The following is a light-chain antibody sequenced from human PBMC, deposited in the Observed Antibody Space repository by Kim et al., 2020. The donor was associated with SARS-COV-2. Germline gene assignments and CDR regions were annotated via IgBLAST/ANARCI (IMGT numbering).Light chain of an antibody. V-gene: IGKV1-39*01. J-gene: IGKJ3*01. Sequence: SVGDRVTITGRASQSISSYLNWYQQKPGKAPKLLIYAASSLQSGVPSRFSGSGSGTDFTLTISSLQPEDFATYYCQQSYSTPLFTFGPGTKVDIK. CDR3: QQSYSTPLFT. CDR2: AAS. CDR1: QSISSY.